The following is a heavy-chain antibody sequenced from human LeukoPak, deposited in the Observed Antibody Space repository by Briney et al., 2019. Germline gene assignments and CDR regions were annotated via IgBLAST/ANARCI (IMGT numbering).Heavy chain of an antibody. V-gene: IGHV1-69*04. CDR3: ARDSWGSRGYSYGPSDY. D-gene: IGHD5-18*01. CDR2: IIPILGIA. Sequence: GASVKVSCKASGGTFSSYTISWVRQAPGQGLEWMGRIIPILGIANYAQGFQGRVTITADKSTSTAYMELSGLRSEDTAVYYCARDSWGSRGYSYGPSDYWGRGTLVTVSS. J-gene: IGHJ4*02. CDR1: GGTFSSYT.